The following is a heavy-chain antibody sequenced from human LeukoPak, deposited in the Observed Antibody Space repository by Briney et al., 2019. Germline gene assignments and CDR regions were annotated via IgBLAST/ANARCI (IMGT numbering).Heavy chain of an antibody. J-gene: IGHJ6*02. CDR1: GYTFTGYY. CDR3: ARAGIVVVESYYYYGMDV. D-gene: IGHD3-22*01. CDR2: INPNSGGT. V-gene: IGHV1-2*02. Sequence: ASVKVSCKASGYTFTGYYMHWVRQAPGQGLEWMGWINPNSGGTNYAQKFQGRVTMTRDTSISTAYMELSRLRPDDTAVYYCARAGIVVVESYYYYGMDVWGQGTTVTVSS.